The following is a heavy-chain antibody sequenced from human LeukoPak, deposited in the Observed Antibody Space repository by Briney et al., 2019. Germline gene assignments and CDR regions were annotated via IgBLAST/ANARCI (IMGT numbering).Heavy chain of an antibody. Sequence: GSLRLSCTGSGFPFNRFAMNWVRQAPGQGLEWVSGLSRGGGSTNYADSVKGRFTISRDTSKSMVFLQMNDLRPEDTAVYYCAKEQRIRHCSEGVCMEGYYFDYWGQGSLVTVSS. V-gene: IGHV3-23*01. CDR2: LSRGGGST. CDR3: AKEQRIRHCSEGVCMEGYYFDY. CDR1: GFPFNRFA. J-gene: IGHJ4*02. D-gene: IGHD2-8*01.